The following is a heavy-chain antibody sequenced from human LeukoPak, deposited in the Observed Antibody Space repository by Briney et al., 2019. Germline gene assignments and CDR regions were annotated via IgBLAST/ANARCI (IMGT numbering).Heavy chain of an antibody. D-gene: IGHD3-22*01. Sequence: SETLSLTCTVSGGSISSSSYYRGWIRQPPGKGLEWIGSIYYSGSTYYNPSLKSRVTISVDTSKNQFSLKLSSVTAADTAVYYCAREPAYYYDSSGLFNDAFDIWGQGTMVTVSS. CDR1: GGSISSSSYY. CDR3: AREPAYYYDSSGLFNDAFDI. CDR2: IYYSGST. J-gene: IGHJ3*02. V-gene: IGHV4-39*07.